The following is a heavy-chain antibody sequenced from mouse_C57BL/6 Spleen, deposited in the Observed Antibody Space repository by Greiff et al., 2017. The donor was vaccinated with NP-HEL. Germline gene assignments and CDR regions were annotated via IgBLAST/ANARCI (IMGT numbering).Heavy chain of an antibody. CDR2: IYPGSGNT. V-gene: IGHV1-76*01. CDR3: AATVVAKGYFDV. Sequence: VQLQQSGAELVRPWASVKLSCKASGYTFTDYYINWVKQRPGQGLEWIARIYPGSGNTYYNEKFKGKATLTAEKSSSTAYMQLSSLTSEDSAVYFCAATVVAKGYFDVWGTGTTVTVSS. D-gene: IGHD1-1*01. J-gene: IGHJ1*03. CDR1: GYTFTDYY.